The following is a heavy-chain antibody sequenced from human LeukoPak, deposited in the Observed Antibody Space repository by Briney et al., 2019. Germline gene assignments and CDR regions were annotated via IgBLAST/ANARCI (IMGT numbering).Heavy chain of an antibody. CDR3: ATLAAAYDAFDI. CDR2: FDPEDGET. V-gene: IGHV1-24*01. J-gene: IGHJ3*02. D-gene: IGHD6-13*01. Sequence: ASVKVSCKVSGYTLTELSMHWVRQAPGKGLEWMGGFDPEDGETIYAQKFQGRVTMTEDTSTDTAYMELSSLRSEDTAVYYCATLAAAYDAFDIWGQGTMVTVSS. CDR1: GYTLTELS.